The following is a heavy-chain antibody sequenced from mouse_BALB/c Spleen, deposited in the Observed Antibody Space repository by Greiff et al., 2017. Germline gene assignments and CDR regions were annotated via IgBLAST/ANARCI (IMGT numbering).Heavy chain of an antibody. J-gene: IGHJ3*01. CDR3: TGGYDWFAY. CDR2: INPSNGGT. D-gene: IGHD2-2*01. CDR1: GYTFTSYY. V-gene: IGHV1S81*02. Sequence: QVQLKESGAELVKPGASVKLSCKASGYTFTSYYMYWVKQRPGQGLEWIGEINPSNGGTNFNEKFKSKATLTVDKSSSTAYMQLSSLTSEDSAVYYCTGGYDWFAYWGQGTLVTVSA.